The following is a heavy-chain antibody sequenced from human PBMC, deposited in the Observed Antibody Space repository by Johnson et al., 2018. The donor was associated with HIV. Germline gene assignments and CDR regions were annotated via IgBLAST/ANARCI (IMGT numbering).Heavy chain of an antibody. CDR3: AKLRVGATPPSTSLDVFDI. J-gene: IGHJ3*02. V-gene: IGHV3-23*04. CDR1: GFTFSSYA. CDR2: ISGSGGST. D-gene: IGHD1-26*01. Sequence: VQLVESGGGVVQPGRSLRLSCAASGFTFSSYAMSWVRQAPGKGLEWVSAISGSGGSTYYADSVKGRFTISRDNSKNTVYLQMNSLRPEDTAVYYCAKLRVGATPPSTSLDVFDIWGQGTMVTVSS.